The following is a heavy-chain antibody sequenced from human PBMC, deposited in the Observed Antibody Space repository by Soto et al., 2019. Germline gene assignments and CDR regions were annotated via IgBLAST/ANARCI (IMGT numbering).Heavy chain of an antibody. J-gene: IGHJ6*02. CDR3: ASDQTEGEFEVWVPPDYVMDV. CDR1: GYTFTSYY. V-gene: IGHV1-46*01. CDR2: INPSGSST. D-gene: IGHD1-26*01. Sequence: QVQLVQSGAEVKKPGASVKVSCKASGYTFTSYYMHWVRQAPGQGLEWMGLINPSGSSTSYAQKVQSRVTTSRETSTSWVYMALIRLLSEDTGVYYWASDQTEGEFEVWVPPDYVMDVWGQGNTVTVSS.